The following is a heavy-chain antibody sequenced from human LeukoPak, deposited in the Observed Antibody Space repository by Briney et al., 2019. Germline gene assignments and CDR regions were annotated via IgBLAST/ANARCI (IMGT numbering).Heavy chain of an antibody. V-gene: IGHV3-30*04. CDR3: ARGAILGGYNLIDD. CDR1: GFSFGTYA. CDR2: ILYDGSLE. Sequence: PGGSLRLSCAASGFSFGTYAMHWVRQAPGKGLEWVALILYDGSLENTADSVRGRFIISRDNSKNTLFLQMNSLRIEDTAMYYCARGAILGGYNLIDDWGQGTLVTVSS. D-gene: IGHD1-26*01. J-gene: IGHJ4*02.